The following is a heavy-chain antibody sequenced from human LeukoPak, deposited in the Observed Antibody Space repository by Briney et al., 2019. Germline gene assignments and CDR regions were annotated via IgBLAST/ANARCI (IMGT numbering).Heavy chain of an antibody. D-gene: IGHD6-13*01. V-gene: IGHV4-38-2*01. J-gene: IGHJ4*02. Sequence: PSETLSLTRAVSGYSISSGYYWGWIRQPPGKGLEWIGSIYHSGSTYYNPSLKSRVTISVDTSKNQFSLKLSSVTAADTAVYYCASRRYSKAFDYWGQGTLVTVSS. CDR2: IYHSGST. CDR3: ASRRYSKAFDY. CDR1: GYSISSGYY.